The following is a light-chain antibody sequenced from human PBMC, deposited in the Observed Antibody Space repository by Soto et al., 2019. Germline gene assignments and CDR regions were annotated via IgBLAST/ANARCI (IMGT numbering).Light chain of an antibody. J-gene: IGLJ2*01. V-gene: IGLV2-14*01. CDR3: SSSTSDSTFLV. Sequence: QSVLTQPASVSGSPGQSISISCTGTSSDVGPYNYVSWYQQHPGKAPKLMIFEVSNRPSGVSNRFSGSKSGYTASLTISGLQPEDEAEYYCSSSTSDSTFLVFGGGTKLTVL. CDR1: SSDVGPYNY. CDR2: EVS.